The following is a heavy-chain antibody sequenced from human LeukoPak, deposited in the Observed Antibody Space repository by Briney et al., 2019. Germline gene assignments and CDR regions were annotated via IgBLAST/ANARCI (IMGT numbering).Heavy chain of an antibody. CDR1: GGSISSGGYS. Sequence: SETLSLTCAVSGGSISSGGYSWSWIRQPPGKGLEWIGYIYHSGSTYYNPSLKSRVTISVDRSKNQFSLKLSSVTAADTAVYYCARLAAAGTEVDYWGQGTLVTVSS. V-gene: IGHV4-30-2*01. J-gene: IGHJ4*02. CDR3: ARLAAAGTEVDY. D-gene: IGHD6-13*01. CDR2: IYHSGST.